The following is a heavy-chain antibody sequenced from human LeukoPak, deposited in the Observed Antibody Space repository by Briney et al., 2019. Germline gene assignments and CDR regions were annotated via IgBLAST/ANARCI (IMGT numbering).Heavy chain of an antibody. J-gene: IGHJ4*02. CDR3: AKVRWDNSGWYYLDS. CDR1: GFTFNNYA. V-gene: IGHV3-23*01. CDR2: ISGSGYSA. D-gene: IGHD6-19*01. Sequence: GGSLRLSCVASGFTFNNYAMTWVRQAPGKGLEWVSAISGSGYSAYYADSVKGRFTISRDNSKNTLYLQVDSLRAEDTAIYYCAKVRWDNSGWYYLDSWGQGTLVTVSS.